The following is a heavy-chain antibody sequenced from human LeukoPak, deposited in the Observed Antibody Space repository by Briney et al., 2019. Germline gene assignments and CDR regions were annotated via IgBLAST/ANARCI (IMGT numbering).Heavy chain of an antibody. CDR2: ISWNSGSI. J-gene: IGHJ6*02. CDR3: AKDLRHKNYYYYGMDV. V-gene: IGHV3-9*01. CDR1: GFTFDDYA. Sequence: PGGSLRLSCAASGFTFDDYAMHWVRQAPGKGLEWVSGISWNSGSIGYADSVKGRFTISRDNAKNSLYLQMNSLRAEDTALYYCAKDLRHKNYYYYGMDVWGQGTTVTVSS.